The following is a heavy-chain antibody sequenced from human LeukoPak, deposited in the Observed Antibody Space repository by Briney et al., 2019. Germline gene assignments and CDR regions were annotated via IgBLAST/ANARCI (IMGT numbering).Heavy chain of an antibody. Sequence: SLRPSCAGSGFTFSQNDMHCVRQTTERGLEWVSAINIEGDTLYSASVKERFSITRENAKYALYLQMNSLRAEETAVYFCTRAPPVPGSWYFDLWGRGTQVTVSS. CDR2: INIEGDT. D-gene: IGHD6-19*01. V-gene: IGHV3-13*01. CDR3: TRAPPVPGSWYFDL. CDR1: GFTFSQND. J-gene: IGHJ2*01.